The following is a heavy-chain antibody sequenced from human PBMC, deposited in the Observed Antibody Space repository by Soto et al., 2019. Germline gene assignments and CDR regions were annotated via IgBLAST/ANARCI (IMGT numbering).Heavy chain of an antibody. CDR1: GYTFTSYG. V-gene: IGHV1-18*01. CDR2: ISTYNGNT. CDR3: ARDISYAFRSGDTDWFDP. Sequence: QVHLVQSRAEVRKPGASVRVSCKASGYTFTSYGVSWVRQAPGQGLEWMGWISTYNGNTKYAQKFQDRVIMTTDTSTSTAYMELRSLRSDDTAVYYCARDISYAFRSGDTDWFDPWGQGTLVTVSS. D-gene: IGHD3-3*01. J-gene: IGHJ5*02.